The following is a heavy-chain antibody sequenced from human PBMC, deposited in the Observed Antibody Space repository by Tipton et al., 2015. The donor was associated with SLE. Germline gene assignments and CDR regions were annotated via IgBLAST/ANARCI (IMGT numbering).Heavy chain of an antibody. J-gene: IGHJ4*02. D-gene: IGHD6-19*01. V-gene: IGHV4-38-2*02. Sequence: TLSLTCTVSNYSISSGYFWGWIRQPPGKGLEWIGNMFHSGRTYYNPSLKSRFTISVDTSKNQFSLKLSSVTAADTAVYYCARDSGSGWLDYWGQGTLVTVSS. CDR2: MFHSGRT. CDR1: NYSISSGYF. CDR3: ARDSGSGWLDY.